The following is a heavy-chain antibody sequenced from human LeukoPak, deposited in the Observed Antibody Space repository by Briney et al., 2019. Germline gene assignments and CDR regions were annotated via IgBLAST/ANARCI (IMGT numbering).Heavy chain of an antibody. J-gene: IGHJ4*02. Sequence: GGSLRLSCEASGFSFSSYGMHWVLQAPGRGVEWVPFIRYDGSEKSYADSVKGRFTISRDNAKNTLYLQMNSLRAEDTAVYYCVKDRAGTHTTHFDYWGQGTLVTVSS. V-gene: IGHV3-30*02. CDR3: VKDRAGTHTTHFDY. CDR2: IRYDGSEK. D-gene: IGHD1-26*01. CDR1: GFSFSSYG.